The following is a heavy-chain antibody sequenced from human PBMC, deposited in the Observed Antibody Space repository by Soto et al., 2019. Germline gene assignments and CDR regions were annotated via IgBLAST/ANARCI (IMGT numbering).Heavy chain of an antibody. CDR1: GFTVSSNY. Sequence: PGGSLRLSCAASGFTVSSNYMSWVRQAPGKGLEWVSVIYSGGSTYYADSVKGRFTISRDNSKNTLYLQMNSLRAEDTAVYYCASRYSGSFRGEDYWGQGTLVTVSS. V-gene: IGHV3-53*01. CDR2: IYSGGST. J-gene: IGHJ4*02. CDR3: ASRYSGSFRGEDY. D-gene: IGHD1-26*01.